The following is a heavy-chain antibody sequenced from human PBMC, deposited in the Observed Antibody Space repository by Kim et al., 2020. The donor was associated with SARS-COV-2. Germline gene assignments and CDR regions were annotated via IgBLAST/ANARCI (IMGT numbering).Heavy chain of an antibody. CDR1: GFTFGDYA. V-gene: IGHV3-49*04. D-gene: IGHD1-26*01. CDR2: IRSKAYGGTT. J-gene: IGHJ6*02. Sequence: GGSLRLSCTASGFTFGDYAMSWVRQAPGKGLEWVGFIRSKAYGGTTEYAASVKGRFTISRDDSKSIAYLQMNSLKTEDTAVYYCTRGAIYSGSYLGTKSIYYYGMDVWGPGTTGTVSS. CDR3: TRGAIYSGSYLGTKSIYYYGMDV.